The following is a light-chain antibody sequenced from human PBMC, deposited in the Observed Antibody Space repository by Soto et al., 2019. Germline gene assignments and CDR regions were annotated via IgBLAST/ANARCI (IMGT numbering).Light chain of an antibody. V-gene: IGKV3-20*01. CDR2: GAS. J-gene: IGKJ1*01. CDR3: QQYGSSLTWT. CDR1: QTVSRH. Sequence: EIVMTQSPATLSVSPGERATLSCRASQTVSRHLAWYQQKPGQAPRLLIFGASTRATGIPDRFSGSGSGTDFTLTISRLEPEDFAVYYCQQYGSSLTWTFGQGTKVDIK.